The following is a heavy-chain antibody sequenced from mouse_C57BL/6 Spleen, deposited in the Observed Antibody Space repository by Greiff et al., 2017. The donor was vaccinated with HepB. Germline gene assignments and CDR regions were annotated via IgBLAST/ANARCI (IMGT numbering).Heavy chain of an antibody. CDR1: GYTFTSYW. V-gene: IGHV1-53*01. J-gene: IGHJ3*01. CDR2: INPSNGGT. Sequence: VQLQEPGTELVKPGASVKLSCKASGYTFTSYWMHWVKQRPGQGLEWIGNINPSNGGTNYNEKFKSKATLTVDKSSSTAYMQLSSLTSEDSAVYYCARSGANWDEIAYWGQGTLVTVSA. CDR3: ARSGANWDEIAY. D-gene: IGHD4-1*01.